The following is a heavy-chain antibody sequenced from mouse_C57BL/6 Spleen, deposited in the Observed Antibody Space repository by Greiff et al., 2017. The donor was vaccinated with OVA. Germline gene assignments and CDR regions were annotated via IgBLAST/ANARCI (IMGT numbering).Heavy chain of an antibody. CDR2: ISSGSSTI. CDR3: ASADYYGSRYFDY. D-gene: IGHD1-1*01. V-gene: IGHV5-17*01. Sequence: EVKLMESGGGLVKPGGSLKLSCAASGFTFSDYGMHWVSQAPEQGLEWVAYISSGSSTIYYADTVKGRVTLTRDNAKNTPFLQLTSLRSEDTAVYYCASADYYGSRYFDYWGQGTTLTVSS. CDR1: GFTFSDYG. J-gene: IGHJ2*01.